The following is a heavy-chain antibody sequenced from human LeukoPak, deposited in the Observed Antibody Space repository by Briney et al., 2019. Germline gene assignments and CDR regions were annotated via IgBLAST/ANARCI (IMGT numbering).Heavy chain of an antibody. J-gene: IGHJ4*02. CDR2: IVPAFGTT. CDR3: ARAGYYDSGSPQPYYFDR. V-gene: IGHV1-69*05. Sequence: PVKVSCKASGGTFGSYAISWVRQAPGQGFEWVGTIVPAFGTTKYAQRFQGRLTIMTDDSTSTAYMELSSLRSEDSATYYCARAGYYDSGSPQPYYFDRWGQGTLVTVSS. D-gene: IGHD3-16*01. CDR1: GGTFGSYA.